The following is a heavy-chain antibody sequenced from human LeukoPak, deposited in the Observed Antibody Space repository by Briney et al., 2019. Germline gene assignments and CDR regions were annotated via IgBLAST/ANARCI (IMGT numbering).Heavy chain of an antibody. V-gene: IGHV4-59*08. D-gene: IGHD2-15*01. CDR1: GGSISSYY. CDR2: IYYSGST. Sequence: SETLSLTCTVSGGSISSYYWSWIRLPPGKGLEWIGYIYYSGSTNYNPSLKSRVTISVDTSKNQFSLKLSSVTAADTAVYYCARQLVGIFDYWGQGTLVTVSS. CDR3: ARQLVGIFDY. J-gene: IGHJ4*02.